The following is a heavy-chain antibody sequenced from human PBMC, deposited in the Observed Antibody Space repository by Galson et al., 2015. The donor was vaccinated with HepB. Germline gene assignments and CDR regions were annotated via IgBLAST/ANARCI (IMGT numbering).Heavy chain of an antibody. CDR3: ARTPGVARFDWANIDF. Sequence: SLRLSCAASGFTFSNYGMHWVRQAPGKGLEWVAIIYYDGSETFYGDSVKGRFTISSDNSNNTLFLQMNNVRVEDTAVYFCARTPGVARFDWANIDFWGQGTLVTVPS. V-gene: IGHV3-33*08. D-gene: IGHD3-9*01. CDR2: IYYDGSET. J-gene: IGHJ4*02. CDR1: GFTFSNYG.